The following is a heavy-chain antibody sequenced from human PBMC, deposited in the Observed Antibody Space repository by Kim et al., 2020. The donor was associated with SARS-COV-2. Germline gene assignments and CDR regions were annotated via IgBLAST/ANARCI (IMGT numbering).Heavy chain of an antibody. CDR2: IYSGGST. D-gene: IGHD4-17*01. CDR1: GFTVSSNY. J-gene: IGHJ4*02. V-gene: IGHV3-66*02. CDR3: ARARPDYGDYVL. Sequence: GGSLRLSCAASGFTVSSNYMSWVRQAPGKGLEWVSVIYSGGSTYYADSVKGRFTISRDNSKNTLYLQMNSLRAEDTAVYYCARARPDYGDYVLWGQGTLVTVSS.